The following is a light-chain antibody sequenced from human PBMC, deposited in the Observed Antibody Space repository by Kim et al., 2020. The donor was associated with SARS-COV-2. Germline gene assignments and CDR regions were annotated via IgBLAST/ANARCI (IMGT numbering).Light chain of an antibody. CDR1: SSAVGGYKS. CDR3: SSYAGTYSFV. CDR2: DVD. V-gene: IGLV2-11*01. J-gene: IGLJ1*01. Sequence: QSALTQPRSVSGSPGQSVTISCTGTSSAVGGYKSVSWYQQHPGKTPKVIIYDVDKRPSGVPDRFSGSKSGNTASLTISGLQAEDEADYYCSSYAGTYSFVFGTGTKVTVL.